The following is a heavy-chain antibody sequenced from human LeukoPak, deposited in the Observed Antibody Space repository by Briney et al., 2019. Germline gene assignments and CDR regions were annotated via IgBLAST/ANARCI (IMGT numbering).Heavy chain of an antibody. CDR2: ISGSGDST. CDR1: GFTFSSSA. Sequence: GGSLRLSCAASGFTFSSSAMSWVRQAPGKGLEWVSGISGSGDSTDYADSVKGRFTISRDNSKNTLYLQMNSLRAEDTAVYYCAKDHFVTTVIDYWGQGTLVTVSS. V-gene: IGHV3-23*01. J-gene: IGHJ4*02. D-gene: IGHD4-11*01. CDR3: AKDHFVTTVIDY.